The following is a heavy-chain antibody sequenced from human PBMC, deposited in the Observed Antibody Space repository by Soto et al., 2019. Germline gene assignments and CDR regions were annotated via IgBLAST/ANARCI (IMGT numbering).Heavy chain of an antibody. Sequence: PGGSLRLSCAASGFTFSSYEMNWVRQAPGKGLEWVSYISSSGSTIYYADSVKGRFTISRDNAKNSLYLQMNSLRAEDTAVYYWARAPTIFRGVVHHVRDVWGKGPRVTAPS. CDR2: ISSSGSTI. CDR3: ARAPTIFRGVVHHVRDV. CDR1: GFTFSSYE. V-gene: IGHV3-48*03. D-gene: IGHD3-10*01. J-gene: IGHJ6*04.